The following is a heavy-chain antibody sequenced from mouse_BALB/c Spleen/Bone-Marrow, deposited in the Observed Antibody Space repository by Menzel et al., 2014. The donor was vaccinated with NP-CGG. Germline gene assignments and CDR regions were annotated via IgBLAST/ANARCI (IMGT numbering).Heavy chain of an antibody. CDR3: AVYDYEGFAY. D-gene: IGHD2-4*01. CDR1: GFNIKDTY. Sequence: VQLQQSGAELVKPGASVKLSCTASGFNIKDTYMHRVKQRLEQGLEWIGRIDPANGNTKYDPKFQGKATITADTSSNTAYLQLSSLTSEDTAVYYCAVYDYEGFAYWGQGTLVTVSA. J-gene: IGHJ3*01. CDR2: IDPANGNT. V-gene: IGHV14-3*02.